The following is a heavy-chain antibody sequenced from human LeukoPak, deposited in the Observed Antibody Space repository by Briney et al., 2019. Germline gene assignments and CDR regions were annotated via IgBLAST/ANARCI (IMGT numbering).Heavy chain of an antibody. CDR3: AKGIAAAGTVFVDY. V-gene: IGHV3-66*01. J-gene: IGHJ4*02. Sequence: GGSLRLFCAASGFTVSSNYMSWVRQAPGKGLEWVSVIYSGGSTYYADSVKGRFTISRDNSKNTLYLQMNSLRAEDTAVYYCAKGIAAAGTVFVDYRGQGTLVTVSS. CDR1: GFTVSSNY. D-gene: IGHD6-13*01. CDR2: IYSGGST.